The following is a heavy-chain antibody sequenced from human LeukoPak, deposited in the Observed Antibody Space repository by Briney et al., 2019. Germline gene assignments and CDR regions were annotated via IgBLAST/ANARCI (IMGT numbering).Heavy chain of an antibody. CDR2: MNPNSGNT. CDR1: GYTFTSYD. CDR3: ARVTRDSSSWYSHYYYYGMDV. V-gene: IGHV1-8*01. J-gene: IGHJ6*02. Sequence: ASVKVSSKASGYTFTSYDINWVRQATGQGLEWVGWMNPNSGNTGYAQKFQGRVTMTRNTSISTAYMELSSLRSEDTAVYYCARVTRDSSSWYSHYYYYGMDVWGQGTTVTVSS. D-gene: IGHD6-13*01.